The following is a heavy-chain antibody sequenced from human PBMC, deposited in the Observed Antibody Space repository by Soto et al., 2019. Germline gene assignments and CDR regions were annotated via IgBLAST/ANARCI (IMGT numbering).Heavy chain of an antibody. CDR3: ARAQVVVAATDYCLGMDV. CDR1: GYTFTSYG. Sequence: ASVKVSCKASGYTFTSYGISWVRQAPGQGLEWMGWISAYNGNTNYAQKLQGRVTMTTDTSTSIAYMELRSLRSDDTAVYYCARAQVVVAATDYCLGMDVWGQGTTVTVS. V-gene: IGHV1-18*01. D-gene: IGHD2-15*01. J-gene: IGHJ6*02. CDR2: ISAYNGNT.